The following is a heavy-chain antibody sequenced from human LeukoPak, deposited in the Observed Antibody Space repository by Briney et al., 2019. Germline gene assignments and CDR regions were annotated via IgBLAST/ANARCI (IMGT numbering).Heavy chain of an antibody. V-gene: IGHV3-21*01. CDR2: ISSSSSYI. CDR3: AFFGGDWYRPFDY. J-gene: IGHJ4*02. D-gene: IGHD3-16*01. Sequence: TGGTLRLSCVTSGFVFSSYTMNRVRQAPGVELKWVSSISSSSSYIYYADSVKGRFTVSRDNAKNSLYLQMNSLRAEDTAVYYCAFFGGDWYRPFDYWGQGTLVTVSS. CDR1: GFVFSSYT.